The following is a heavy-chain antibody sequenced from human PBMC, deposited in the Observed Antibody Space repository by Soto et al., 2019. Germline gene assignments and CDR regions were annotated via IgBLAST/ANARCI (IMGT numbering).Heavy chain of an antibody. CDR2: IIPIFGTA. CDR3: ARSPRSYYDSSGYLDY. Sequence: QVQLVQSGAEVKKPGSSVKVSCKASGGTFSSYAISWVRQAPGQGLEWMGGIIPIFGTANYAQKFQGRVTITADESTSTAYMELGSLRSEDTAVYYCARSPRSYYDSSGYLDYWGQGTLVTVSS. J-gene: IGHJ4*02. D-gene: IGHD3-22*01. CDR1: GGTFSSYA. V-gene: IGHV1-69*01.